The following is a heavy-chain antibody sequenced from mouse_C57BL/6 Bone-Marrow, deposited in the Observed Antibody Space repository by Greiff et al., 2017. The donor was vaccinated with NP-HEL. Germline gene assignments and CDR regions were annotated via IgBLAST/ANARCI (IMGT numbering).Heavy chain of an antibody. CDR3: ARSGWLHLYYVDY. J-gene: IGHJ2*01. CDR2: IDPSDSYT. D-gene: IGHD2-3*01. Sequence: QVQLQQPGAELVKPGASVKLSCKASGYTFTSYWMQWVKQRPGQGLEWIGEIDPSDSYTNYNQKFKGKATLTVDQSSSTAYMQLSSLTSEDSAVYYCARSGWLHLYYVDYWGQGTTLTVSS. V-gene: IGHV1-50*01. CDR1: GYTFTSYW.